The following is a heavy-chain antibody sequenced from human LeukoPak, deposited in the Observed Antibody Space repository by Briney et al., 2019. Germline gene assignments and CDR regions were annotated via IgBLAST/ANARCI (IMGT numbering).Heavy chain of an antibody. CDR3: ARFRNYYGSGSYFDY. D-gene: IGHD3-10*01. J-gene: IGHJ4*02. CDR2: ISAYNGNT. CDR1: GYTFTSYG. V-gene: IGHV1-18*01. Sequence: ASVKVSCKASGYTFTSYGISWVRQAPGQGLEWMGWISAYNGNTNYAQKLQGRVTMTTDTSTSTAYMELRSLRSDDTPVYYCARFRNYYGSGSYFDYSGQGTLVTVSS.